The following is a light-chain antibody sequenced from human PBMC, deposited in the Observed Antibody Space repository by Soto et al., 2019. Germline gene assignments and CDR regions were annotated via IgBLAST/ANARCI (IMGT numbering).Light chain of an antibody. V-gene: IGKV3-20*01. CDR2: AAS. J-gene: IGKJ1*01. Sequence: EIVLTQSPGTLSLSPGERATLSCRASQSVADNYLAWYQQNPGQPPRLLIYAASRRAAGIPDTFSGSGSGTDFALTITRLEPEDFALYYCQQYGHSPRTFGQGTKVEVK. CDR1: QSVADNY. CDR3: QQYGHSPRT.